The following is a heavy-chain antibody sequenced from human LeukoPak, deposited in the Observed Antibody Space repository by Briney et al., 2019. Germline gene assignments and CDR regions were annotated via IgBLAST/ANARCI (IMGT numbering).Heavy chain of an antibody. CDR3: VSYFDY. V-gene: IGHV4-39*01. Sequence: SETLSLTCTVSGGSIRSSYYYWGWIRQPPGKGLEWIGSIYDSGSTYYNPSLKSRVTISVDTSKNQFSLKLSSVTAADTAVYYCVSYFDYWGQGTLVTVSS. CDR2: IYDSGST. J-gene: IGHJ4*02. CDR1: GGSIRSSYYY.